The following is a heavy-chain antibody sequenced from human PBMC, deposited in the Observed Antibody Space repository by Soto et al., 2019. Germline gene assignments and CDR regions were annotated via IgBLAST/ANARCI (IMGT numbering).Heavy chain of an antibody. CDR2: VGWNGGDI. J-gene: IGHJ6*02. Sequence: VQLVESGGSLVQPGGSLRLSCAVSGFTLDDYTMHWVRQAPGKGLEWVPGVGWNGGDIVYADSVKGRFTVSRDNTRNSLYLEVNSLTTEDTAIYFCAKERAVVVPVSTSYFHYYGLDVWGQGTTVTVS. D-gene: IGHD2-2*01. CDR1: GFTLDDYT. V-gene: IGHV3-9*01. CDR3: AKERAVVVPVSTSYFHYYGLDV.